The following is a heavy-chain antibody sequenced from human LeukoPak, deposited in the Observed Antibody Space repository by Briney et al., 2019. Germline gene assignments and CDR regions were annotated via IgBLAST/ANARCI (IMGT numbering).Heavy chain of an antibody. CDR1: GGSISSYY. D-gene: IGHD3-22*01. V-gene: IGHV4-59*06. J-gene: IGHJ4*02. Sequence: SETLSLTCTVSGGSISSYYWSWIRQPPGKGLEWIGYIYYSGSTYYNPSLKSRVTISVDTSKNQFSLKLSSVTAADTAVYYCASYYDSSGYYHYWGQGTLVTVSS. CDR2: IYYSGST. CDR3: ASYYDSSGYYHY.